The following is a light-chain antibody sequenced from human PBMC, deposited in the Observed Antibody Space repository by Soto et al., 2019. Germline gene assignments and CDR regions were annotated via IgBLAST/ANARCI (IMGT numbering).Light chain of an antibody. CDR2: GAS. V-gene: IGKV3-20*01. CDR3: QQYGNSPET. Sequence: EIVLTQSPGTLSLSPGERATLFCRASQSVASPYLAWYQQKPGQAPRLLIYGASSRATGIPDRFSASGSGTDFTLTISRLEPDAFAVFYCQQYGNSPETFGQGTKVEIK. CDR1: QSVASPY. J-gene: IGKJ1*01.